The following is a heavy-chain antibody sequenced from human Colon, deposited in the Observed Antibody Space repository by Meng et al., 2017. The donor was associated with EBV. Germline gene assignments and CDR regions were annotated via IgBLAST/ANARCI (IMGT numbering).Heavy chain of an antibody. J-gene: IGHJ4*02. CDR2: INYRVST. CDR3: VISSHN. Sequence: QLQLQESGPGLVKASEAPSLTCTISGGSITSTRSYWGWVRQPPGKELEWIGSINYRVSTNYNPSLKSPISMSVYMSKNQFSLKVNSVTAADTAIYYCVISSHNWGQGTLVTVSS. D-gene: IGHD3-3*02. CDR1: GGSITSTRSY. V-gene: IGHV4-39*05.